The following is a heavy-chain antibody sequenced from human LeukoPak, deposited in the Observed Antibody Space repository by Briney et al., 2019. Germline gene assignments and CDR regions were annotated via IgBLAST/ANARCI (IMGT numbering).Heavy chain of an antibody. J-gene: IGHJ4*02. CDR3: ASVGLGY. D-gene: IGHD6-19*01. Sequence: SETLSLTCTVSGGSISSSSYYWGWIRQPPGKGLEWIGEINHSGSTNYNPSLKSRVTISVDTSKNQFSLKLSSVTAADTAVYYCASVGLGYWGQGTLVTVSS. CDR1: GGSISSSSYY. V-gene: IGHV4-39*07. CDR2: INHSGST.